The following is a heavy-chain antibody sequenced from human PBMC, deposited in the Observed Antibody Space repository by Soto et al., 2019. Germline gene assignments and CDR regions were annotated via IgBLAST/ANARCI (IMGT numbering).Heavy chain of an antibody. CDR3: ARGYYYGSGSYFWGAFDI. J-gene: IGHJ3*02. CDR2: IIPILGIA. D-gene: IGHD3-10*01. V-gene: IGHV1-69*02. CDR1: GGTFSSYT. Sequence: QVQLVQSGAEVKKPGSSVKVSCKASGGTFSSYTISWVRQAPGQGLEWMGRIIPILGIANYAQKFQGRVTITADKSTSTAYMELSSLRSEDTAVYYCARGYYYGSGSYFWGAFDIGGQGTMVTVSS.